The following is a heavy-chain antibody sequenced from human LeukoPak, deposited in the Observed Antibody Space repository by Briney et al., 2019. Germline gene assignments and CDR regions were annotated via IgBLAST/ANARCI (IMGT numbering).Heavy chain of an antibody. Sequence: PGGSLRLSCAASGFTFSSYAMSWVRQAPGKGLEWVSAISGSGDSTYYADSVKGRFTISRDNSKNTLFLEMNRLRAEDTAIYYCAKEAYYDILSGSEAEGFMDVWGKGTAVIVSS. CDR1: GFTFSSYA. D-gene: IGHD3-9*01. V-gene: IGHV3-23*01. CDR2: ISGSGDST. J-gene: IGHJ6*03. CDR3: AKEAYYDILSGSEAEGFMDV.